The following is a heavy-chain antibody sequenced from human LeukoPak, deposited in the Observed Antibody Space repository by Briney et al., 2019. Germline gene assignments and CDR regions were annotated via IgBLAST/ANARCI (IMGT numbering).Heavy chain of an antibody. Sequence: GRSLRLSCAASGFTFSSYAMHWVRQAPGKGLEWVAVISYDGSNKYYADSVKGRFTISRDNSKNTLYLQMNSLRAEDTAVYYCAGGRVPPAAPFDPWGQGTLVTVSS. J-gene: IGHJ5*02. CDR3: AGGRVPPAAPFDP. V-gene: IGHV3-30*04. D-gene: IGHD2-15*01. CDR1: GFTFSSYA. CDR2: ISYDGSNK.